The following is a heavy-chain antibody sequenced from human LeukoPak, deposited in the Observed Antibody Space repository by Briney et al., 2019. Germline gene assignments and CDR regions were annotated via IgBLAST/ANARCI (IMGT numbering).Heavy chain of an antibody. V-gene: IGHV5-51*01. Sequence: GESLKISCKGSGYSFTSYWIGWVRQMPGKGLEWMGIIYPGDSDTRYSPSFQGQVTISADKSISTAYLQWSSLKASDTAMYYCASGPQRDGYNYVPFHDAFDIWGQGTMVTVSS. D-gene: IGHD5-24*01. J-gene: IGHJ3*02. CDR1: GYSFTSYW. CDR3: ASGPQRDGYNYVPFHDAFDI. CDR2: IYPGDSDT.